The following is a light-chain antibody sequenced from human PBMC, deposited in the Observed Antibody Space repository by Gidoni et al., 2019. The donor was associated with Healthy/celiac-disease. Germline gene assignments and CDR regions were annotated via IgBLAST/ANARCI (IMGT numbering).Light chain of an antibody. CDR3: QKYYSTPT. CDR2: WAS. Sequence: DIVMTQSPDSLAVSLGERATINCKSNQSVLYSSNNKNYLAWYQQKPGQPPKLLIYWASTRESGVPERFSGSGSGTDFTLTISSLQAEDVAVYYCQKYYSTPTFGQGTKVEIK. V-gene: IGKV4-1*01. J-gene: IGKJ1*01. CDR1: QSVLYSSNNKNY.